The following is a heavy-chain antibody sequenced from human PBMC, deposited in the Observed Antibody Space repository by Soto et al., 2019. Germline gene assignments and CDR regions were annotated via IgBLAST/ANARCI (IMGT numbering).Heavy chain of an antibody. CDR3: AKDSGYQLPDNYFYYGLDV. D-gene: IGHD2-2*01. Sequence: GGALGLSCAASGCTFTSHARHWVRQTPGKGLEWVAAISYDEIDKKYASSVKGRFTVSRDNVKNTLSLQMNSLRPEDTAVYYCAKDSGYQLPDNYFYYGLDVWGQGTTVTVSS. CDR2: ISYDEIDK. CDR1: GCTFTSHA. J-gene: IGHJ6*02. V-gene: IGHV3-30*18.